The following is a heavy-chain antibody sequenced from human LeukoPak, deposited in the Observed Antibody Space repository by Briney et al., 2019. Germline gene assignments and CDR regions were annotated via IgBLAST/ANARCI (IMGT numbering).Heavy chain of an antibody. CDR1: GFTISNYW. CDR2: IKQDGSEK. J-gene: IGHJ6*02. V-gene: IGHV3-7*03. CDR3: AALMVYGSGSYYNKDFLYYYGMDV. D-gene: IGHD3-10*01. Sequence: SGGSLRLSCAVSGFTISNYWMSWVRQAPGKGLEWVANIKQDGSEKYCVDSVKGRFTISRDNSKNTLYLQMNSLRAEDTAVYYCAALMVYGSGSYYNKDFLYYYGMDVWGQGTTVTVSS.